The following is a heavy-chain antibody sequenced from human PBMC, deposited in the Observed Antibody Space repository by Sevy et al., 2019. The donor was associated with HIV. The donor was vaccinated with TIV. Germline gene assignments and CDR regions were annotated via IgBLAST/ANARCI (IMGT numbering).Heavy chain of an antibody. D-gene: IGHD3-16*01. J-gene: IGHJ4*02. CDR3: AIDRGAGHYFDY. V-gene: IGHV3-33*01. Sequence: GGSLRLSCAASGFTFSNIGMHWVRQAPGKGLEWVAVIWYDGSQKYYTDSVKGRFTFSRDNSKNTAYLQMNSLRVEDTAVYYCAIDRGAGHYFDYWGQGTLVTVSS. CDR1: GFTFSNIG. CDR2: IWYDGSQK.